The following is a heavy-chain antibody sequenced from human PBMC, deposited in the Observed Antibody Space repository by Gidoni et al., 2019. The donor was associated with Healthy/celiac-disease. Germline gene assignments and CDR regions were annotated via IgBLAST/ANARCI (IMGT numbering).Heavy chain of an antibody. J-gene: IGHJ3*02. D-gene: IGHD2-2*01. Sequence: QVQLVESGGGVVQPGRSLRLSCAASGFTFSSYGMHWGRQAPGKGLEWVAVISYDGSNKYYADSVKGRFTISRDNSKNTLYLQMNSLRAEDTAVYYCAKDLQDCSSTSCYGGHDAFDIWGQGTMVTVSS. CDR1: GFTFSSYG. V-gene: IGHV3-30*18. CDR2: ISYDGSNK. CDR3: AKDLQDCSSTSCYGGHDAFDI.